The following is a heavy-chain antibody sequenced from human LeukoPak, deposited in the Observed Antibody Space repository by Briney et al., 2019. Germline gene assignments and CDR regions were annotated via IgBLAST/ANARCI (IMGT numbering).Heavy chain of an antibody. CDR2: IYYSGST. D-gene: IGHD5-12*01. CDR3: ARETVYSGYYYGMDV. Sequence: SETLSLTCTVSGGSISSYYWSWIRQPPGKGLEWIGYIYYSGSTNYNPSLKSRVTISVDTSKNQFSLKLSSVTAADTAVYYCARETVYSGYYYGMDVWGQGTTVTVSS. CDR1: GGSISSYY. V-gene: IGHV4-59*01. J-gene: IGHJ6*02.